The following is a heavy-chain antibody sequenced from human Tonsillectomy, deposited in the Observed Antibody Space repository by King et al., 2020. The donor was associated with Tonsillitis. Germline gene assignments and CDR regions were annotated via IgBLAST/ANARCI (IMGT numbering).Heavy chain of an antibody. CDR1: GYSFTSYW. CDR2: IDPSDSYT. D-gene: IGHD6-13*01. V-gene: IGHV5-10-1*03. CDR3: ARRSGYSSSWTGP. Sequence: VQLVESGAEVKKPGESLRISCKGSGYSFTSYWISWVRQMPGKGLEWMVRIDPSDSYTNYSPSFHGHVTISADKSISTAYLQWSSLKASDTAMYYCARRSGYSSSWTGPWGQGTLVTVSS. J-gene: IGHJ5*02.